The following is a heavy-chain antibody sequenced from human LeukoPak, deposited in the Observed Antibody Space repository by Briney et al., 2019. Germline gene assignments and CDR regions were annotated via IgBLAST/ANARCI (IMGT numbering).Heavy chain of an antibody. Sequence: SETLSLTCTVSGGSISSYYWSWIRQPPGKGLEWIGYIYYSGSTNYNPSLTSRVTISVDTSKNQFSLKLSSVTAADTAVYYCARDSRVPIYYYYYGMDVWGQGTTVTVSS. D-gene: IGHD6-13*01. CDR3: ARDSRVPIYYYYYGMDV. CDR2: IYYSGST. CDR1: GGSISSYY. V-gene: IGHV4-59*01. J-gene: IGHJ6*02.